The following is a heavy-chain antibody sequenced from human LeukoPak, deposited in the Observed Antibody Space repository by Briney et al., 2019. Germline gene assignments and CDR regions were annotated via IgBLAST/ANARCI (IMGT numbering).Heavy chain of an antibody. CDR1: GFTFSSYS. Sequence: GGSLRVSCAASGFTFSSYSMNWVRQAPGKGLEWVSSISSSSTSIYYADSVKGRFTISRDNAKNSLYLQVNGLGAEDTAVYYCARDSKLYCSSTSCYMDVWGKGTTVTVSS. V-gene: IGHV3-21*01. J-gene: IGHJ6*04. CDR3: ARDSKLYCSSTSCYMDV. CDR2: ISSSSTSI. D-gene: IGHD2-2*01.